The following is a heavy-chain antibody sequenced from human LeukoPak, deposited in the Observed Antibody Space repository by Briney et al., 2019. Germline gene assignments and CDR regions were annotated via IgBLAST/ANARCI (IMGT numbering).Heavy chain of an antibody. V-gene: IGHV4-4*02. D-gene: IGHD2-2*01. J-gene: IGHJ5*02. Sequence: SETLSLTCAVSGGSISRSNWWSWVRQPPGKGLEWIGEIYHSGSTNYNPSLKSRVTISVDKSKNQFSLKLSPVTAADTAVYYCARIMGRGYCISTSCRGDWFDPWGQGTLVTVSS. CDR2: IYHSGST. CDR3: ARIMGRGYCISTSCRGDWFDP. CDR1: GGSISRSNW.